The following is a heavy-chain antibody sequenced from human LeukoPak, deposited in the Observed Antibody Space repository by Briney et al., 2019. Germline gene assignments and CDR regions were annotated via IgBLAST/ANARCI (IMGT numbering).Heavy chain of an antibody. CDR2: ISGSGGST. CDR3: TKVERVTFGGVIGYFDY. Sequence: GGSLRLSCAASGFTFSSYAMSWVRQAPGKGLEWVSAISGSGGSTYYADSVKGRFTISRDNSKNTLYLQMNSLRAEDTAVYYCTKVERVTFGGVIGYFDYWGQGTLVTVSS. D-gene: IGHD3-16*02. V-gene: IGHV3-23*01. J-gene: IGHJ4*02. CDR1: GFTFSSYA.